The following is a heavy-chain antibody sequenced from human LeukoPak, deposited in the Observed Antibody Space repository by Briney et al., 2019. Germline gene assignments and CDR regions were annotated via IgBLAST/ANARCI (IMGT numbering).Heavy chain of an antibody. D-gene: IGHD6-13*01. CDR1: GFTFSSYG. J-gene: IGHJ4*02. CDR3: ATTAATAGGPY. Sequence: SLRLSCAASGFTFSSYGMHWVRQAPGKGLEWVAVILNDGSQEKYADSVKGRFTISRDNSKNTLFLQMNSLRVEDTAVYYCATTAATAGGPYWGQGTLVNVSS. CDR2: ILNDGSQE. V-gene: IGHV3-33*01.